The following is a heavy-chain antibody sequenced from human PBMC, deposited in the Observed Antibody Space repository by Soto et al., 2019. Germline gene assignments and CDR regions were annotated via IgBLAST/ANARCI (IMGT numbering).Heavy chain of an antibody. D-gene: IGHD2-8*01. CDR2: ISYYGSNK. CDR1: GFTFSSYA. CDR3: ARAPDIVLLRAYYYYGMDV. Sequence: QVQLVESGGGVVQTGRSLRLSCAASGFTFSSYAMHWVRQAPGKGLEWVAVISYYGSNKYYADSVKGRFTISRDNSNNTLNVLMNSLRPENTALYCCARAPDIVLLRAYYYYGMDVWGQGTTVTVSS. J-gene: IGHJ6*02. V-gene: IGHV3-30-3*01.